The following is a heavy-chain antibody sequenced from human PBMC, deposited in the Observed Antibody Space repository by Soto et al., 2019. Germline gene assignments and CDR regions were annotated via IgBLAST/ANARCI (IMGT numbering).Heavy chain of an antibody. V-gene: IGHV3-9*01. Sequence: EVQLAESGVALVQPGRSLRLSCVASGFTFDDYAIHWVRQTPGKGLEWVSGLTWNGEVIGYADSVKGRFTISRDNAKNSLYLEMNSLRPEDTALYYCVKDSESSGYLTHLDYWGQGTLVTVSS. CDR1: GFTFDDYA. CDR3: VKDSESSGYLTHLDY. D-gene: IGHD3-22*01. CDR2: LTWNGEVI. J-gene: IGHJ4*02.